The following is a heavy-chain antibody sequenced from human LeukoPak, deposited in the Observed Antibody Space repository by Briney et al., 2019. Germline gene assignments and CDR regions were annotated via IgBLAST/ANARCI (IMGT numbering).Heavy chain of an antibody. D-gene: IGHD6-19*01. Sequence: PGGSLRLSCAASGFTVSSNYMSWVRRAPGKGLEWVSVIYSGGSTYYADSVKGRFTISRDNSKNTLYLQMNSLRAEDTAVYYCARSQWLAPFSFDYWGQGTLVTVSS. CDR3: ARSQWLAPFSFDY. CDR2: IYSGGST. CDR1: GFTVSSNY. J-gene: IGHJ4*02. V-gene: IGHV3-53*01.